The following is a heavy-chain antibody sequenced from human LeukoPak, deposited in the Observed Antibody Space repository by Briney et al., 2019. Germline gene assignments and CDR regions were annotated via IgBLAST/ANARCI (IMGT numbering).Heavy chain of an antibody. CDR3: ARANSRHNYYGSGSHKYYYYYYGMDV. CDR2: INHSGST. V-gene: IGHV4-34*01. CDR1: GGSFSGYY. D-gene: IGHD3-10*01. Sequence: PSETLSLTCAVYGGSFSGYYWSWIRQPPGKGLEWIGEINHSGSTNYNPSHKSRVTISVDTSKNQFSLKLSSVTAADTAVYYCARANSRHNYYGSGSHKYYYYYYGMDVWGQGTTVTVSS. J-gene: IGHJ6*02.